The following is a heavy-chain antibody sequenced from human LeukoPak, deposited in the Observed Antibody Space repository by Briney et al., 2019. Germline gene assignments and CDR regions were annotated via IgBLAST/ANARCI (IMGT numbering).Heavy chain of an antibody. D-gene: IGHD5-24*01. Sequence: SETLSLTCTVSGGSISWTSYYWGWIRQPPGKGLELIGSFYYNGSTYYSPSLKSRATISAETSKNQFSLKLSSVTAADTAVFYYARHGMATIINWGQGTLVTVSS. CDR3: ARHGMATIIN. CDR2: FYYNGST. CDR1: GGSISWTSYY. J-gene: IGHJ4*02. V-gene: IGHV4-39*01.